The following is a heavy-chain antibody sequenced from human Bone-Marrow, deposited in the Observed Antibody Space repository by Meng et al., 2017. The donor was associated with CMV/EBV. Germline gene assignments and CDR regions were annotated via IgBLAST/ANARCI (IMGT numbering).Heavy chain of an antibody. J-gene: IGHJ4*02. V-gene: IGHV1-18*01. CDR3: ARERYPYSSSSDY. CDR1: GYTFTVYG. D-gene: IGHD6-6*01. CDR2: ISAYNGNT. Sequence: VRSGTSGLEGKKPGASVKVSCKASGYTFTVYGISWVRQAPGQGLEWMGWISAYNGNTNYAQKLQGRVTVTTDTSTSTAYMELRSLRSDDTAVYYCARERYPYSSSSDYWGQGTLVTVSS.